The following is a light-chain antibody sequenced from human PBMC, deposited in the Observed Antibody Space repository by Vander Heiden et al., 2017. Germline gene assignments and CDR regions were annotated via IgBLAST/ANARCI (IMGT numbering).Light chain of an antibody. J-gene: IGLJ2*01. CDR2: GNS. V-gene: IGLV1-40*01. CDR1: SSNLGAGSD. Sequence: QSVLLQPPPVSGAPGQRDTITCTGSSSNLGAGSDLHWYQQRPGTAPKLLNYGNSNRPSGFPDGFSGSKSGTSAARAITGLQAEDEADDYGQSYDSGRSGVVFGGGTKLTVL. CDR3: QSYDSGRSGVV.